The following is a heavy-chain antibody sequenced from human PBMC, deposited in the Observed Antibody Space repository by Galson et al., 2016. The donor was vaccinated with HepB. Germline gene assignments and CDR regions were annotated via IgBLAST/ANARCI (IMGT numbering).Heavy chain of an antibody. J-gene: IGHJ3*02. CDR3: ARGIVGASTRSFDI. Sequence: SVKVSCKASGYTFTGHYVHWVRQAPGQRLEWMGWIDPSSGDTNCAQKFQGWVTMTRDTSVSTAFMDLNSLKSDDTAMYYCARGIVGASTRSFDIWGQGTMVTVSS. V-gene: IGHV1-2*04. CDR1: GYTFTGHY. D-gene: IGHD1-26*01. CDR2: IDPSSGDT.